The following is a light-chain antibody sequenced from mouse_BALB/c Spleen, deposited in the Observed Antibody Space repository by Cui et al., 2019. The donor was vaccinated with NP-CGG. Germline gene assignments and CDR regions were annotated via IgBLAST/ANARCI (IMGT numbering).Light chain of an antibody. J-gene: IGLJ1*01. V-gene: IGLV1*01. CDR1: TGAVTTSNY. Sequence: AVVTQESALTTLPGETVTLTCRSSTGAVTTSNYANWVQEKPDHLFTGLIGGTNNRPPGVPARFSGSLIGGKAALTITGAQTEDEAIYFCALWYSNHWVFGGGTKLTVL. CDR3: ALWYSNHWV. CDR2: GTN.